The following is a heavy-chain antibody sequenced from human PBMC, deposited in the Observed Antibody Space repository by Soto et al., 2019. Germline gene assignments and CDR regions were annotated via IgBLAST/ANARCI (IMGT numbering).Heavy chain of an antibody. CDR3: AKIRQQLVHYYYYGMDV. J-gene: IGHJ6*02. CDR2: ISYDGSNK. CDR1: GFTFSSYG. V-gene: IGHV3-30*18. D-gene: IGHD6-13*01. Sequence: LRLSCAASGFTFSSYGMHWVRQAPGKGLEWVAVISYDGSNKYYADSVKGRFTISRDNSKNTLYLQMNSLRAEDTAVYYCAKIRQQLVHYYYYGMDVWGQGTTVTVSS.